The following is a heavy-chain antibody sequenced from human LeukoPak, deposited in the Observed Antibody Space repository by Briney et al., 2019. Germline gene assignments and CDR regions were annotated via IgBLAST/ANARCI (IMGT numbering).Heavy chain of an antibody. Sequence: PGGSLRLSCAASGFTFSSYAMSWVRQAPGKGLEWVSAISGSGGSTYYADSVKGRFTISRDNSKNTLYLQMNSLRAEDTALYYCARDSRGSYSAAYFDYWGQGTLVTVSS. J-gene: IGHJ4*02. D-gene: IGHD1-26*01. CDR2: ISGSGGST. V-gene: IGHV3-23*01. CDR3: ARDSRGSYSAAYFDY. CDR1: GFTFSSYA.